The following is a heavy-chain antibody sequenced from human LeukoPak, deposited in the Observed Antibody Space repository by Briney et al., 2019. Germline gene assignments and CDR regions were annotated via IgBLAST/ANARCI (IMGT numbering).Heavy chain of an antibody. D-gene: IGHD3-22*01. CDR1: GGSFSSGGYY. V-gene: IGHV4-31*03. Sequence: SETLSLTCTVSGGSFSSGGYYWSWIRQHPGKGLEWIGYIYYSGSTYYNPSLKSRVTISVDTSKNQFSLKLSSVTAADTAVYYCARGSYDSSGYETLPDYWGQGTLVTVSS. CDR2: IYYSGST. CDR3: ARGSYDSSGYETLPDY. J-gene: IGHJ4*02.